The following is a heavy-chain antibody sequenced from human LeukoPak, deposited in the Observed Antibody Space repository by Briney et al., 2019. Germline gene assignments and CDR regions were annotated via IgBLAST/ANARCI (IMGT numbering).Heavy chain of an antibody. V-gene: IGHV3-11*03. Sequence: KPGGSLRPSCAASGFTFSDYYMNWIRQAPGKGLEWISDISSSSSYTNYADSVKGRFTISRDNAKNSLYLQMNSLRAEDTAVYYCASNSMIFDWGQGTLVTVSS. CDR1: GFTFSDYY. CDR2: ISSSSSYT. J-gene: IGHJ4*02. D-gene: IGHD3/OR15-3a*01. CDR3: ASNSMIFD.